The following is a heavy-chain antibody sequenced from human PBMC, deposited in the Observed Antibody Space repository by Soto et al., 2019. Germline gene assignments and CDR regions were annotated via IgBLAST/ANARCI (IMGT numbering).Heavy chain of an antibody. J-gene: IGHJ6*02. V-gene: IGHV3-23*01. CDR2: ISGSGGST. D-gene: IGHD6-19*01. Sequence: PGGSLRLSCAASGFTFSSYAMSWVRQAPGKGLEWVSAISGSGGSTYYADSVKGRFTISRDNSKNTLYLQMNSLRAEDTAVYYCAKDLEQWLDYYYYHGMDVWGQGTTVTVSS. CDR3: AKDLEQWLDYYYYHGMDV. CDR1: GFTFSSYA.